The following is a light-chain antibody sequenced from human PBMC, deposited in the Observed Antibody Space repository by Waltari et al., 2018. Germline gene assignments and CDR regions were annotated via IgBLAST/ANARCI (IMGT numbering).Light chain of an antibody. J-gene: IGKJ1*01. CDR3: LQYSHWPPWT. CDR2: DAY. Sequence: EIEMTQSPATLSVSPGERATLSCRASQSVGSKLAWYQQKPGQAPRLLTYDAYTRATGIPARFSGSGSGTEFTLTISSLQSDDFAVYHCLQYSHWPPWTFGQGTKVEIK. CDR1: QSVGSK. V-gene: IGKV3-15*01.